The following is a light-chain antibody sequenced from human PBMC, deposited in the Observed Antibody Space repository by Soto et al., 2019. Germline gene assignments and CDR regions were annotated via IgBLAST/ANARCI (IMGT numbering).Light chain of an antibody. J-gene: IGKJ4*01. CDR1: QSVSSSY. CDR2: GAS. V-gene: IGKV3-20*01. CDR3: QQYGSSPLT. Sequence: LSMSPGTLSLYHGERGILSCRVSQSVSSSYLAWYQQKPGQAPRLLIYGASSRATGIPDRFSGSGSGTGFTLTISRLEPEDFAVYYCQQYGSSPLTFAGGTKVDIK.